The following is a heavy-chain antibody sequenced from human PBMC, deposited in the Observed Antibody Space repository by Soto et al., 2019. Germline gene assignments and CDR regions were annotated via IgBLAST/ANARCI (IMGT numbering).Heavy chain of an antibody. J-gene: IGHJ4*02. CDR2: ISSSGSYT. Sequence: PGGSLRLSCAASGFTFSHYSMTWIRQAPGKGLEWVSYISSSGSYTNYADSLQGRFIVSRDSARNSFFLQMHSLRADDTAVYYCAREQSGRRSLDSWGQGTLVTV. CDR3: AREQSGRRSLDS. V-gene: IGHV3-11*06. D-gene: IGHD1-26*01. CDR1: GFTFSHYS.